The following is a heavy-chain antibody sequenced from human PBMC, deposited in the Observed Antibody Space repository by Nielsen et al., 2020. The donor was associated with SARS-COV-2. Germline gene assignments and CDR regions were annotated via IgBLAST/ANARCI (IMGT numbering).Heavy chain of an antibody. CDR1: GFTFSSYG. CDR2: ISYDGSNK. V-gene: IGHV3-30*18. CDR3: AKDLLGSKLELMDV. D-gene: IGHD1-7*01. J-gene: IGHJ6*04. Sequence: GESLKISCAASGFTFSSYGMHWVRQAPGKGLEWVAVISYDGSNKYYADSVKGRFTISRDNSKNTLYLQMNSLRAEDTAVYYCAKDLLGSKLELMDVWGKGTTVTVSS.